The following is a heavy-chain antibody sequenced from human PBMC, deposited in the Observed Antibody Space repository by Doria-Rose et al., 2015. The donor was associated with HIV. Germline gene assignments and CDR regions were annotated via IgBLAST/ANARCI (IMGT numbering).Heavy chain of an antibody. CDR1: GFSFESYA. CDR3: AKAPIIGPKYYFYMDV. D-gene: IGHD3-3*01. CDR2: ISWDSGAK. Sequence: VQLQESGGGLVQPGRSLRLSCVGSGFSFESYAMHCVRLDPGKGLEWVAGISWDSGAKGNADSVEGRFTISRDNAKKSVYLEMRSLRPEDTAFYYCAKAPIIGPKYYFYMDVWGKGTSVTVSS. V-gene: IGHV3-9*01. J-gene: IGHJ6*03.